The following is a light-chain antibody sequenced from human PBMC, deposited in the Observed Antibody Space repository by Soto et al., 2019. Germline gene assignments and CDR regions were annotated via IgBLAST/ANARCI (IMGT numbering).Light chain of an antibody. CDR1: QGISSY. V-gene: IGKV1-27*01. J-gene: IGKJ1*01. CDR3: QKYNSAPRT. CDR2: AAS. Sequence: IQLTPSPSSLSASVVDRVTITCRASQGISSYLAWYQQTPGKAPKLLIYAASTLQSGVPSRFSASGSGTDFTLTISRLQAEDVATSYCQKYNSAPRTFGQGTKVDIK.